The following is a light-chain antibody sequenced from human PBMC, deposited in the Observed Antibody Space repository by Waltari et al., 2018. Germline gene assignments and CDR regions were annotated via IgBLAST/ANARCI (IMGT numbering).Light chain of an antibody. V-gene: IGKV1-5*03. CDR3: QQFSSFPWT. Sequence: DIQMTQSPSSLSASVGDRVTITCRASQTINNWLAWYQQKPGKAPKLLIYKASTLESGVPSRFSGSGSGTEFTLTISSLQPGDFATYYCQQFSSFPWTFDHGTKVEIK. J-gene: IGKJ1*01. CDR2: KAS. CDR1: QTINNW.